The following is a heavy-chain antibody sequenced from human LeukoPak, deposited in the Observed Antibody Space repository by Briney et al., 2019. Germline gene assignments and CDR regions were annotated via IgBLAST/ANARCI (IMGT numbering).Heavy chain of an antibody. CDR1: AGSISGYY. CDR3: AREVEKYHLLTRIHYYYYMDV. Sequence: AETLSLTCTASAGSISGYYWSWIRQPAGKGLEWIGRIYSGGSTNYNPSLKSRVTISVDTSKNQFPLTLTSVTAADTAVYYCAREVEKYHLLTRIHYYYYMDVWGNGTTVTVSS. D-gene: IGHD2-2*01. J-gene: IGHJ6*03. CDR2: IYSGGST. V-gene: IGHV4-4*07.